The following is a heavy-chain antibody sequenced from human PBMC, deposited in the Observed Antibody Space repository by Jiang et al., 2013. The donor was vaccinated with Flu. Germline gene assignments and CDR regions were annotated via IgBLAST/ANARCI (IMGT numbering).Heavy chain of an antibody. Sequence: YWSWIRQPPGKGLEWIGYIYYSGSTYYNPSLKSRVTISVDTSKNQFSLKLSSVTAADTAVYYCARGFYYYDSSGYTNGAFDIWGQGTMVTVSS. D-gene: IGHD3-22*01. CDR1: Y. V-gene: IGHV4-30-4*01. CDR2: IYYSGST. J-gene: IGHJ3*02. CDR3: ARGFYYYDSSGYTNGAFDI.